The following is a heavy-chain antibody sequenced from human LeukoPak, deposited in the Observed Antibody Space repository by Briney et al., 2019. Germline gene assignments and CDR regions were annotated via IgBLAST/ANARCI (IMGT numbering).Heavy chain of an antibody. D-gene: IGHD2-21*02. Sequence: ASVKVSCKASGYTFTSYGISWVRQAPGQGLEWMGWISAYNGNTNYAQKLQGRVTMTTDTSTSTAYMELRSLRSDDTAVYYCARGGFVVLTQNNCSDPGGQGTLVTVSS. CDR2: ISAYNGNT. J-gene: IGHJ5*02. CDR3: ARGGFVVLTQNNCSDP. V-gene: IGHV1-18*01. CDR1: GYTFTSYG.